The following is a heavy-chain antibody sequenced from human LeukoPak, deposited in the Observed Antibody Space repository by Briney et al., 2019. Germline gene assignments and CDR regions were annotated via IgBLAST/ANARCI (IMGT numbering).Heavy chain of an antibody. CDR3: ASINLGYCSGGSCYWGLHYYYYMDV. J-gene: IGHJ6*03. D-gene: IGHD2-15*01. CDR2: IYYSGST. Sequence: PSETLSLTCTVSGYSISSGYYWGWIRQPPGNGLEWIGSIYYSGSTYYNPSLKSRVTISVDTSKNQFSLKLSSVTAADTAVYYCASINLGYCSGGSCYWGLHYYYYMDVWGKGTTVTISS. V-gene: IGHV4-38-2*02. CDR1: GYSISSGYY.